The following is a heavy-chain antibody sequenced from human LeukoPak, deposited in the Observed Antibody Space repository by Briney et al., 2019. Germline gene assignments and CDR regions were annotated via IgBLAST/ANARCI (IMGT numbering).Heavy chain of an antibody. D-gene: IGHD5-12*01. J-gene: IGHJ4*02. V-gene: IGHV4-39*01. CDR3: ARQGGRGYSGYEPFY. CDR1: GGSISSSSYY. CDR2: IYYSGST. Sequence: SETLSLTCTVSGGSISSSSYYWGWIRQPPGKGREWIGSIYYSGSTYYNPSLKSRVTISVDTSKNQFSLKLSAVTAADTAVYYCARQGGRGYSGYEPFYWGQGTLVTVSS.